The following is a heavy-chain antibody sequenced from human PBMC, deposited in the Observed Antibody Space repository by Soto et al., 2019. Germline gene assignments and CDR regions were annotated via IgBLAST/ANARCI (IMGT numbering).Heavy chain of an antibody. CDR3: AKEGPITNWYFDY. CDR1: GFTFSSYG. D-gene: IGHD1-1*01. J-gene: IGHJ4*02. V-gene: IGHV3-30*18. CDR2: ISYDGKVA. Sequence: QVQLVESGGGVVQPGRSLRLSCAASGFTFSSYGMHWVRQAPGKGVEWVTVISYDGKVAYYADSVKGRFTISRDNSKNTLYLQMNSLRTEDTDMYYCAKEGPITNWYFDYWGQGTLVTVSS.